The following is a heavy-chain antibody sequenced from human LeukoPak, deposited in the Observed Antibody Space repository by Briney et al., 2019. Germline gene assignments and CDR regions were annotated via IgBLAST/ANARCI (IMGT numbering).Heavy chain of an antibody. CDR1: GDSITSRGYY. CDR3: ARDRDGDPNWYFDL. J-gene: IGHJ2*01. D-gene: IGHD4-17*01. Sequence: SQTLSLTCTVSGDSITSRGYYWSWIRQYPGKGLEWVGYINYSGTTFYNPSLKSRVIISEDTSKNQFSLKVNSVTVADTAVYYCARDRDGDPNWYFDLWGRGTLVTVSS. CDR2: INYSGTT. V-gene: IGHV4-31*03.